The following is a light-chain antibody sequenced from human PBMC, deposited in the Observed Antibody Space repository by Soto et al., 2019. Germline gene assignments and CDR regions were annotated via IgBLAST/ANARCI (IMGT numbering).Light chain of an antibody. CDR1: QSVSSN. V-gene: IGKV3-11*01. Sequence: EIVMTQSPATLSLSPGERATLSCRASQSVSSNLAWYQQKPGPPPRLLIYDASSRPTGIPARFSGSGSGTDFTLTISSLQPEDFATYYCQQRSKWPSTFGQGTKVDIK. CDR3: QQRSKWPST. CDR2: DAS. J-gene: IGKJ1*01.